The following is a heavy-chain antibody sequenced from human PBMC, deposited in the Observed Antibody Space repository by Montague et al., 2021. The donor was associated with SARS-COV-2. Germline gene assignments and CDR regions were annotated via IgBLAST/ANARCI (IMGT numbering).Heavy chain of an antibody. CDR2: IYHSGTT. V-gene: IGHV4-38-2*02. CDR3: VREKAGGLRNVFDI. Sequence: SETLSLTCTVSGFSIGSGDYWCWSRQPPGKGLEWCGSIYHSGTTYYNPSLQSRLTMSTATSTNQFSLRLTSVTAADTAVFFCVREKAGGLRNVFDIWGQGTTVTVSS. CDR1: GFSIGSGDY. J-gene: IGHJ3*02.